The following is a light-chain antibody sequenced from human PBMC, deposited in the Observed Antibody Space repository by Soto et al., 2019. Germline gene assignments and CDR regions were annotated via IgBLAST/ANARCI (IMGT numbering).Light chain of an antibody. CDR2: AAS. J-gene: IGKJ1*01. CDR3: HQTAANPWT. CDR1: QNINKW. V-gene: IGKV1-39*01. Sequence: DIQMTQSPSTLSASVRDTVTITCRASQNINKWLAWYQQKPGKAPKLLIHAASSLHSGVPSTFSGSGSGTDFALTISSLQPEDFATYYCHQTAANPWTFAQGTKVDIK.